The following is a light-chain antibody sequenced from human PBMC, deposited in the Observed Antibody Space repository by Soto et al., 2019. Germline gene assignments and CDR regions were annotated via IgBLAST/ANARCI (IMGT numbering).Light chain of an antibody. Sequence: EIVLTQSPGTLSLSPGERATLSCRASQSVSSSYLAWYQQKPGQAPRLLIYGASSRDTGIPDRFSGSGSGTDFTLTISSLEPEDVAVYYCQQYGSSPYTFGQGTKLEIK. CDR2: GAS. CDR1: QSVSSSY. V-gene: IGKV3-20*01. J-gene: IGKJ2*01. CDR3: QQYGSSPYT.